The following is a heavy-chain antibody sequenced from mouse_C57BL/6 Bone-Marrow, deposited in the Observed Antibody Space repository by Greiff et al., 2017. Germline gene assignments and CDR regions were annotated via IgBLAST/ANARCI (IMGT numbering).Heavy chain of an antibody. V-gene: IGHV5-4*03. D-gene: IGHD2-2*01. J-gene: IGHJ3*01. Sequence: DVMLVESGGGLVKPGGSLKLSCAASGFTFSSYAMSWVRQTPEKRLEWVATISDGGSYTYYPDNVKGRFTISRDNAKNNLYLQMSHLKSEDTAMYYCATIYYGYDRVAYWGQGTLVTVSA. CDR2: ISDGGSYT. CDR3: ATIYYGYDRVAY. CDR1: GFTFSSYA.